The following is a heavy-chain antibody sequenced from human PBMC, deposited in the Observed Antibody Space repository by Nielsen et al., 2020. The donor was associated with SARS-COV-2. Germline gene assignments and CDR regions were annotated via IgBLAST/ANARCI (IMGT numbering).Heavy chain of an antibody. CDR1: GGSFSGYY. D-gene: IGHD1-26*01. CDR3: LSGSYSLDY. J-gene: IGHJ4*02. Sequence: SETLSLTCAVYGGSFSGYYWSWIRQPPGKGLEWIGEINHSGSTNYNPSLKSRVTISVDTSKNQFSLKLSSVTAADTAVYYCLSGSYSLDYWGQGTLVTVSS. CDR2: INHSGST. V-gene: IGHV4-34*01.